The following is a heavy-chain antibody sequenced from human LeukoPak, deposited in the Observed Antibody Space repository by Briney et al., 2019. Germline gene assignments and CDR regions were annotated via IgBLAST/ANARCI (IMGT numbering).Heavy chain of an antibody. V-gene: IGHV4-59*01. CDR3: ARAAGVLWFGEIRESYYFDY. Sequence: SETLSLTCTVSGGSISSYYWSWIRQPPGKGLEWIGYIYYSGSTNYNPSLKSRVTISVDTSKNQFSLKLSSVTAADTAVYYCARAAGVLWFGEIRESYYFDYWGQGTLVTVSS. D-gene: IGHD3-10*01. J-gene: IGHJ4*02. CDR1: GGSISSYY. CDR2: IYYSGST.